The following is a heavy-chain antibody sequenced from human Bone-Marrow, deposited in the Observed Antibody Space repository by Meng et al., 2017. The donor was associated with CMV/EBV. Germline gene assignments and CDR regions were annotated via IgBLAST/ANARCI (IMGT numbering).Heavy chain of an antibody. V-gene: IGHV5-51*01. CDR3: ARDDYFDY. CDR1: GYSFTSYW. CDR2: IYPGDSET. J-gene: IGHJ4*02. Sequence: GGSLRLSCKGSGYSFTSYWIGWVRQMPGKGLEWMGIIYPGDSETKYSPSFQGQVTISADKSINTAYLQWSSLKASDTAIYYCARDDYFDYWGQGTLVTVSS.